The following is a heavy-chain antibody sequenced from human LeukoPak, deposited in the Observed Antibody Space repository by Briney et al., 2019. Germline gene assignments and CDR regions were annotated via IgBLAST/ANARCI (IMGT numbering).Heavy chain of an antibody. CDR2: IYTSGST. V-gene: IGHV4-4*07. J-gene: IGHJ4*02. CDR3: ARDIGDDFWSGYHLDY. CDR1: GGSISSYY. D-gene: IGHD3-3*01. Sequence: PSETLSLTCTVSGGSISSYYWSWIRQPAGKGLEWIGRIYTSGSTNYNPSLKSRVTMSVDTSKNQFSLKLSSVTAADTAVYYCARDIGDDFWSGYHLDYWGQGTLVTASS.